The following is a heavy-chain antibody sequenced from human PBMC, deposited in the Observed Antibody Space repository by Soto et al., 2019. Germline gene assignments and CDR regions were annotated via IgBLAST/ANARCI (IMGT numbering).Heavy chain of an antibody. CDR1: GYSFTSYW. Sequence: GESLKISCKGSGYSFTSYWISWVRQMPGKGLEWMGRIDPSDSYTNYSPSFQGHVTISPDKSISTAYLQWSSLKASDTAMYYCASQTYYDFWSGYPYYYYYGMDVWGQGTTVTVSS. CDR2: IDPSDSYT. CDR3: ASQTYYDFWSGYPYYYYYGMDV. V-gene: IGHV5-10-1*01. D-gene: IGHD3-3*01. J-gene: IGHJ6*02.